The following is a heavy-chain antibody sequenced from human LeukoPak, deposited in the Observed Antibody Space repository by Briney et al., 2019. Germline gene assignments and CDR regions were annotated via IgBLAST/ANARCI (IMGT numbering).Heavy chain of an antibody. CDR2: ISYDGSNK. D-gene: IGHD2/OR15-2a*01. CDR3: ARVLSVSYCDS. V-gene: IGHV3-30*14. Sequence: GRSLRLSCAASGFTFSSYAMHWVRQAPGKGLEWVAVISYDGSNKYYADSVKGRFTISRDNSKNTLYLQMNSLRGEDTAVYYCARVLSVSYCDSWGQGTLVTVSS. CDR1: GFTFSSYA. J-gene: IGHJ4*02.